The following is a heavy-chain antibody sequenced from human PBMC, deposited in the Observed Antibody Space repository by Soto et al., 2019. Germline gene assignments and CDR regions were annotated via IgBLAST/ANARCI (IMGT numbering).Heavy chain of an antibody. J-gene: IGHJ3*02. CDR2: IYYSGST. V-gene: IGHV4-59*01. Sequence: QVQLQESGPGLVKPSETLSLTCTVSGGSISSYYWSWIRQPPGKGLVWIVYIYYSGSTNYNPSLKSRVTISVDTSKNQFSLKLSSVTAADTAVYYCARVKRDYDFWSGPHAFDIWGKGTMVTVSS. CDR1: GGSISSYY. CDR3: ARVKRDYDFWSGPHAFDI. D-gene: IGHD3-3*01.